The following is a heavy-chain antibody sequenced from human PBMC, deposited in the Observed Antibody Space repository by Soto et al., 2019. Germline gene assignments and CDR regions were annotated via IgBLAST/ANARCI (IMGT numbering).Heavy chain of an antibody. D-gene: IGHD3-10*01. CDR3: ARSITMVRGPYFDY. CDR2: IYYSGST. Sequence: SETLSLTCTVPGGSISSYYWSWIRQPPGKGLEWIGYIYYSGSTNYNPSLKSRVTISVDTSKNQFSLKLSSVTAADTAVYYCARSITMVRGPYFDYWGQGTLVTVSS. J-gene: IGHJ4*02. V-gene: IGHV4-59*01. CDR1: GGSISSYY.